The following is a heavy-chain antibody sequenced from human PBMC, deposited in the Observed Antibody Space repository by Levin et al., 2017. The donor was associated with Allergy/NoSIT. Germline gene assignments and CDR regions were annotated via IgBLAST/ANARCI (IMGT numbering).Heavy chain of an antibody. CDR2: MNPNSGNT. CDR3: AREASRYNWNYPDY. D-gene: IGHD1-7*01. J-gene: IGHJ4*02. CDR1: GYTFTSYD. Sequence: PSASVKVSCKASGYTFTSYDINWVRQATGQGLEWMGWMNPNSGNTGYAQKFQGRVTMTRNTSISTAYMELSSLRSEDTAVYYCAREASRYNWNYPDYWGQGTLVTVSS. V-gene: IGHV1-8*01.